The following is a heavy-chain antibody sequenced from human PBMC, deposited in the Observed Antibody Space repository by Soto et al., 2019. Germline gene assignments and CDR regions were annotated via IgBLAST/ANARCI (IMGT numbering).Heavy chain of an antibody. CDR3: AHEISDGFYPHWFDS. Sequence: SGPTLVNPTPPLTLTCTFSGFSLSINGVGVGWIRQPPGKALEWLALIYWNDDKRYSPSLKNRLTITKTTSKNQVVLTMTNMDPVDTATYYCAHEISDGFYPHWFDSWGQGTPVTVSS. CDR2: IYWNDDK. D-gene: IGHD3-22*01. J-gene: IGHJ5*01. V-gene: IGHV2-5*01. CDR1: GFSLSINGVG.